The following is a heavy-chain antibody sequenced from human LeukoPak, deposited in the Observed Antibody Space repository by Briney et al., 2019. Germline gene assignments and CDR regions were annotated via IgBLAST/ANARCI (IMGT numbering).Heavy chain of an antibody. CDR2: IYSSGST. J-gene: IGHJ4*02. V-gene: IGHV3-53*01. Sequence: GGSLRLSCAASGFTFSNAWMSWVRQAPGKGLEWVSVIYSSGSTYYADSVKGRFTISRDNSKNTLHLQMNTLRAEDTAVYYCASRIATAGSVDYWGQGTLVTVSS. D-gene: IGHD6-13*01. CDR3: ASRIATAGSVDY. CDR1: GFTFSNAW.